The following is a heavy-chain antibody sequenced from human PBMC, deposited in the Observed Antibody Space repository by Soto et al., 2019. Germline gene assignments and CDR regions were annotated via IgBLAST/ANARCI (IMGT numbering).Heavy chain of an antibody. V-gene: IGHV4-30-4*01. Sequence: SETLSLTCTVSGGSISSGDYYWSWIRQPPGKGLEWIGYIYYSGSTYYNPSLKSRVTISVDTSKNQFSLKLTSVTAAETAVYHWDRARSTSSPVGYWGQGTLLNVSS. D-gene: IGHD1-26*01. J-gene: IGHJ4*02. CDR3: DRARSTSSPVGY. CDR2: IYYSGST. CDR1: GGSISSGDYY.